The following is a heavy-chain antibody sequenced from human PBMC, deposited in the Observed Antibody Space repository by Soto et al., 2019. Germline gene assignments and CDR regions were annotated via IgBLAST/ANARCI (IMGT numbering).Heavy chain of an antibody. J-gene: IGHJ6*02. Sequence: QVQLQESGPGLVKPSGTLSLTCAVSGGSISSSNWWSWVRQPPGKGLEWIGEIYHSGSTNYNPSLKSRVTISVDKSTNQFSLKLSSVTAADPAVYYCAKHGYYYYGMDVWGQGTTVTVSS. CDR2: IYHSGST. D-gene: IGHD4-17*01. CDR1: GGSISSSNW. V-gene: IGHV4-4*02. CDR3: AKHGYYYYGMDV.